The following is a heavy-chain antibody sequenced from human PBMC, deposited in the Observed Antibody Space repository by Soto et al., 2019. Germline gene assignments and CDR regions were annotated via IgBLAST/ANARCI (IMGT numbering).Heavy chain of an antibody. D-gene: IGHD3-3*01. CDR3: ARTYYDFWSGYYTGSYFDY. J-gene: IGHJ4*02. Sequence: SETLSLTCTVSGGSISSGGYYWSWIRQHPGKGLEWIGYIYYSGSTYYNPSLKSRVTISVDTSKNQFSLKLSSVTAADTAVCYCARTYYDFWSGYYTGSYFDYWGQGTLVTASS. CDR1: GGSISSGGYY. CDR2: IYYSGST. V-gene: IGHV4-31*03.